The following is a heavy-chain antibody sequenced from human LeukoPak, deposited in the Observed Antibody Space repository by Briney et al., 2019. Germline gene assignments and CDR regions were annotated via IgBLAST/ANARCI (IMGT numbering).Heavy chain of an antibody. CDR3: ARDEGLVRSSWFDP. V-gene: IGHV3-33*01. J-gene: IGHJ5*02. Sequence: GGSLRLSCAASGFTFSSYGMHWVRQAPGKGLEWVAVIWYDGSNKYYADSVKGRFTISRDNSKNTLYLQMNSLRAEDTAVYYCARDEGLVRSSWFDPWGQGTLVTVSS. CDR1: GFTFSSYG. CDR2: IWYDGSNK. D-gene: IGHD6-6*01.